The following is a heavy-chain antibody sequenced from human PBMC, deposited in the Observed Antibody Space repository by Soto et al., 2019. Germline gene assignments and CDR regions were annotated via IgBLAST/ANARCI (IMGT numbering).Heavy chain of an antibody. Sequence: QLHLVQSGAVVKKPGASVTVSCSASGYPVTAYYMHWVRQAPGRGPEWMGGINPATGAAKYTQTFRGRVTMTRDTSTRTVFMGLSGLTSADTAVFYCARGGGVGVAGSAAFDMWGQGTLVTVSS. CDR3: ARGGGVGVAGSAAFDM. V-gene: IGHV1-2*02. CDR2: INPATGAA. D-gene: IGHD3-3*01. CDR1: GYPVTAYY. J-gene: IGHJ3*02.